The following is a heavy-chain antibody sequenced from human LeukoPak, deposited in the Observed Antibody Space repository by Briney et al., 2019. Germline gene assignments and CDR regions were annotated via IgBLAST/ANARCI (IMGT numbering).Heavy chain of an antibody. Sequence: SETLSLTCTVSGGSISSGDYYWSWTRQPPGKGLEWIGYIYYSGSTYYYPSLKSRVTISVDTSKNQFSLKLSSVTAADTAVYYCARDLGGYCSSTSCLYFDYWGQGTLVTVSS. CDR1: GGSISSGDYY. CDR2: IYYSGST. D-gene: IGHD2-2*01. J-gene: IGHJ4*02. CDR3: ARDLGGYCSSTSCLYFDY. V-gene: IGHV4-30-4*08.